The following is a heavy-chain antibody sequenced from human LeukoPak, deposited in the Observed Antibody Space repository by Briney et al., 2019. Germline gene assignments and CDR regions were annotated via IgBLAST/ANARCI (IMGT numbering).Heavy chain of an antibody. CDR3: AREILGGFNPGAY. V-gene: IGHV4-4*02. J-gene: IGHJ4*02. D-gene: IGHD1-14*01. CDR1: LDSTTSNF. Sequence: PSETLSLTCTVSLDSTTSNFWSWVRQSPGKGLEWIGEIHRSGSPNYNPSLQSRVTISIDRSRNQNALELSSVTAADTAVYHCAREILGGFNPGAYWGQGTLVTVSS. CDR2: IHRSGSP.